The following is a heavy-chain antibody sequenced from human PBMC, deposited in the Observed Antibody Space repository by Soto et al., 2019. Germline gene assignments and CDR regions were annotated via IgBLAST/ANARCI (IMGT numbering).Heavy chain of an antibody. Sequence: LRLSCAASGFTFSNAWMSWVRQAPGKGLEWVGRIKSKTDGGTTDYAAPVKGRFTISRDDSKNTLYLQMNSLKTEDTAVYYCTTCSDFWSGYPYYYYGMDVWGQGTTVTVSS. CDR2: IKSKTDGGTT. V-gene: IGHV3-15*01. D-gene: IGHD3-3*01. CDR3: TTCSDFWSGYPYYYYGMDV. CDR1: GFTFSNAW. J-gene: IGHJ6*02.